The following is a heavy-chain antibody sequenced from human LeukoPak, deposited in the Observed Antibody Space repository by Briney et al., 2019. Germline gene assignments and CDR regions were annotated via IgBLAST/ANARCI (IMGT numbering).Heavy chain of an antibody. Sequence: KPSETLSLTCTVSGGSISSYYWSWIRQPPGKGLEWIGYIYYSGGTNYNPSLKSRVTISVDTSKNQFSLKLSSVTAADTAVYYCARLSGYSYEQWSIDYWGQGTLVTVSS. CDR3: ARLSGYSYEQWSIDY. J-gene: IGHJ4*02. CDR2: IYYSGGT. CDR1: GGSISSYY. V-gene: IGHV4-59*01. D-gene: IGHD5-18*01.